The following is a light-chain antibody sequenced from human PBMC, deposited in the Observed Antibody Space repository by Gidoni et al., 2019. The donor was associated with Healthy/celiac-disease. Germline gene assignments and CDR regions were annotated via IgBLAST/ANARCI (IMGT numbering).Light chain of an antibody. J-gene: IGKJ2*01. CDR3: HQSSRLPYT. V-gene: IGKV6-21*01. Sequence: EIVLTQSPDFQSVTTKEKVTITCRASQSIGSSLHWYQQKPDQSPKLLIQYASQSFSGVPSRFSGSGSGTDFTLTINRLEAEDSATYYCHQSSRLPYTFGQGTKPEIK. CDR2: YAS. CDR1: QSIGSS.